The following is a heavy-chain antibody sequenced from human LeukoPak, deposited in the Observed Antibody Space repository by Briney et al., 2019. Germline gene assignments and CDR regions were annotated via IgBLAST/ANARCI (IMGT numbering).Heavy chain of an antibody. Sequence: SETLSLTCTVSGGSISSYYWSWIRQPPGKGLEWTGYIYNSGSTNYNPSLKSRVTISVDTSKNQFSLKLSSVTAADTAVYYCARLNYYGSGTYWTSYYYYMDVWGKGTTVTISS. V-gene: IGHV4-4*08. CDR1: GGSISSYY. CDR2: IYNSGST. D-gene: IGHD3-10*01. J-gene: IGHJ6*03. CDR3: ARLNYYGSGTYWTSYYYYMDV.